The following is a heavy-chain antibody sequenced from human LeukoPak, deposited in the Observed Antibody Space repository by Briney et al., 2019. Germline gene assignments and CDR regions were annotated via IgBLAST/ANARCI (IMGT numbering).Heavy chain of an antibody. CDR2: INPNSGGT. J-gene: IGHJ6*03. V-gene: IGHV1-2*02. Sequence: ASVKVSCKASGYTFTGYYMHWVRQAPRQGLEWMGWINPNSGGTNYAQKFQGRVTMTRDTSISTAYMELSRLRSDDTAVYYCARNERGSGWYGVYYYYMDVWGKGTTVTVSS. D-gene: IGHD6-19*01. CDR3: ARNERGSGWYGVYYYYMDV. CDR1: GYTFTGYY.